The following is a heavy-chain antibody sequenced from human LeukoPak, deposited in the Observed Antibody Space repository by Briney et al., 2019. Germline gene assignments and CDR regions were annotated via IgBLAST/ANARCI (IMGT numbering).Heavy chain of an antibody. CDR2: ISGSGGST. J-gene: IGHJ4*02. V-gene: IGHV3-23*01. CDR3: VRDGDAYNFDW. Sequence: GGSLRLSCAASGFTFSNYAMNWVRQAPGKGLEWVSAISGSGGSTHYADSVKGRFTISRDNAKNTLSLQMNSLRAEDTAVYFCVRDGDAYNFDWWGQGVLVTVSS. D-gene: IGHD5-24*01. CDR1: GFTFSNYA.